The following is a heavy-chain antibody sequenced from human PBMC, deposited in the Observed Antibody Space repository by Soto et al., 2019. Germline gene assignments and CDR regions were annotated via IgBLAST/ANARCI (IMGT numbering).Heavy chain of an antibody. Sequence: SETLSLTCRVSGGSISNYEYSCICMREPPWVGLEWIGHIYYTGSTSYNPSLRGRLTISLDTSKNEFSLKLTSVTAAETAVYYCARDQSNSPDFFDSWGQGTLVTVSS. V-gene: IGHV4-30-4*01. CDR1: GGSISNYEYS. CDR2: IYYTGST. CDR3: ARDQSNSPDFFDS. J-gene: IGHJ4*02. D-gene: IGHD4-4*01.